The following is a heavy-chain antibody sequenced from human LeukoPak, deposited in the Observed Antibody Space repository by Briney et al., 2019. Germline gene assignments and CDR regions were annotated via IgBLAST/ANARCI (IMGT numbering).Heavy chain of an antibody. CDR1: GFTFSSYS. V-gene: IGHV3-21*01. D-gene: IGHD3-9*01. Sequence: PGGSLRLSCAASGFTFSSYSMNWVRQAPGKGLEWVSSISSSSSYIYYADSVKGRFTISRDNAKNSLYLQMNSLRAEDTAVYYCARDYLNYDILTGSSLDWFDPWGQGTLVTVSS. CDR2: ISSSSSYI. CDR3: ARDYLNYDILTGSSLDWFDP. J-gene: IGHJ5*02.